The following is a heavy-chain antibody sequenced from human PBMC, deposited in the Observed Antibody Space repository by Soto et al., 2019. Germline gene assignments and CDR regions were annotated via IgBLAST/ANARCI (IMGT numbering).Heavy chain of an antibody. CDR3: AKDNCISTSCYRLYNWFDP. CDR1: GFTFSSYG. D-gene: IGHD2-2*01. V-gene: IGHV3-30*18. J-gene: IGHJ5*02. Sequence: GGSLRLSCAASGFTFSSYGMHGVRQAPGKGLEWVAVISYGGSNKYYADSVKGRFTISRDNSKNTLYLQMNNLRAEDTAVYYCAKDNCISTSCYRLYNWFDPWGQGTLVTVSS. CDR2: ISYGGSNK.